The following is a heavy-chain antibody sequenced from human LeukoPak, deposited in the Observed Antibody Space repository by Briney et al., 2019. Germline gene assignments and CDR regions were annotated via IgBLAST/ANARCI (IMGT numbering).Heavy chain of an antibody. J-gene: IGHJ6*02. CDR1: GFTPSSYT. D-gene: IGHD4-17*01. Sequence: PGGSLRLSCAGSGFTPSSYTMNWVRQAPGKGLEWVASISGRGDYMYYADSVKGRFTISRDNANNSLYLQMNSLRTEDKAVYYCARGLYGDYYYYGMDVWGQGTTVTV. V-gene: IGHV3-21*01. CDR3: ARGLYGDYYYYGMDV. CDR2: ISGRGDYM.